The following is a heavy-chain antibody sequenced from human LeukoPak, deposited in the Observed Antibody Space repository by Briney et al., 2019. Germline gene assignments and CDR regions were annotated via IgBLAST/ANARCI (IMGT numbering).Heavy chain of an antibody. V-gene: IGHV4-39*07. J-gene: IGHJ5*02. CDR1: GDSIRSSSYH. Sequence: SETLSLTCTVSGDSIRSSSYHWGWIRLPPGKGLEWIGSIYYSGSTYNNRSLKRRLTISIDTSKNLFSLRLSSVTAADTAVYYCTREVEGYSYASGRFLHFDPWGQGTLVTVSS. D-gene: IGHD3-10*01. CDR2: IYYSGST. CDR3: TREVEGYSYASGRFLHFDP.